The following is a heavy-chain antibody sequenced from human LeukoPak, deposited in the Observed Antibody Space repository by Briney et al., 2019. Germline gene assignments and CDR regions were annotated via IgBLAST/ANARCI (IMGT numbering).Heavy chain of an antibody. V-gene: IGHV3-30*02. Sequence: GGSLRLSCAASGFTFSGYGMHWVRQAPGKGLEWVAFIRYDGSNKFYADSVKGRFTISRDNSKSTLFLRMNSLSAEDTAVYYCAKLPYCSNSNCYAFFEDYWGQGTLVTVSS. D-gene: IGHD2-2*01. CDR3: AKLPYCSNSNCYAFFEDY. CDR1: GFTFSGYG. J-gene: IGHJ4*02. CDR2: IRYDGSNK.